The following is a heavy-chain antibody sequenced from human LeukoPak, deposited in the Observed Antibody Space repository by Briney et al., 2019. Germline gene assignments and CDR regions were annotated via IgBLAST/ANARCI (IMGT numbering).Heavy chain of an antibody. V-gene: IGHV3-30-3*01. Sequence: PGGSLRLSCAASGFTFSSYAMHWVRQAPGKGLEWVAVISYDGSNKYYADPVKGRFTISRDNSKNTLYLQMNSLRAEDTAVYYCARDLGIFGVVGPLDYWGQGTLVTVSS. D-gene: IGHD3-3*01. CDR3: ARDLGIFGVVGPLDY. CDR1: GFTFSSYA. J-gene: IGHJ4*02. CDR2: ISYDGSNK.